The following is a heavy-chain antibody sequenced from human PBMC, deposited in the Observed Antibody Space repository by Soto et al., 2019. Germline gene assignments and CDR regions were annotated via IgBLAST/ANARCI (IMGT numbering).Heavy chain of an antibody. CDR3: ARAEPDLYSSWYRY. J-gene: IGHJ4*02. Sequence: ASVKVSCKASGYTFTSYGISLVRQAPGQGLEWMGWISAYNGNTNYAQKLQGRVTMTTDTSTSTAYMELRSLRSDDTAVYYCARAEPDLYSSWYRYWGQGTLVTVSS. CDR1: GYTFTSYG. CDR2: ISAYNGNT. V-gene: IGHV1-18*01. D-gene: IGHD6-13*01.